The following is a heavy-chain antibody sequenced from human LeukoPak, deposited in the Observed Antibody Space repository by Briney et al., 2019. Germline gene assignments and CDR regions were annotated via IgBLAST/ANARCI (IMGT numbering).Heavy chain of an antibody. Sequence: PSETLSLTCTVSGGSISSYYWTWIRQPAGKGLEWIGRIYTAGSTNYNPSLESRVTMSVDTSKNQFSLKLSSVTAADTAVYYCARDSSGYYPQWSEYFHHWGQGTLVTVSS. V-gene: IGHV4-4*07. CDR2: IYTAGST. J-gene: IGHJ1*01. CDR1: GGSISSYY. CDR3: ARDSSGYYPQWSEYFHH. D-gene: IGHD3-22*01.